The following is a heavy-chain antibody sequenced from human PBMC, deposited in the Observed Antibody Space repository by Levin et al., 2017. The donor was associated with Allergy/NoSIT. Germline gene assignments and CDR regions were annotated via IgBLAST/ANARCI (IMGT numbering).Heavy chain of an antibody. CDR3: ARELYCSGGSCYLGAFDI. D-gene: IGHD2-15*01. CDR2: ISYDGSNK. Sequence: PGGSLRLSCAASGFTFSSYAMHWVRQAPGKGLEWVAVISYDGSNKYYADSVKGRFTISRDNSKNTLYLQMNSLRAEDTAVYYCARELYCSGGSCYLGAFDIWGQGTMVTVSS. CDR1: GFTFSSYA. V-gene: IGHV3-30-3*01. J-gene: IGHJ3*02.